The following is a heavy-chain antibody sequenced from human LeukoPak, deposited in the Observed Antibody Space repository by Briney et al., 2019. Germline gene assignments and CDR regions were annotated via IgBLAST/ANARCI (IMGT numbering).Heavy chain of an antibody. J-gene: IGHJ4*02. D-gene: IGHD5-18*01. V-gene: IGHV3-33*01. CDR2: IWYDGSNK. CDR3: ARDQVGYSYGYDY. CDR1: GFTFSSYG. Sequence: PGRSLRLSCAASGFTFSSYGMHWVRQAPGKGLEWVAVIWYDGSNKYYADSVKGRFTISRDNSKNTLYLQMNSLRAEDTAVYYCARDQVGYSYGYDYWGQGTLVTVSS.